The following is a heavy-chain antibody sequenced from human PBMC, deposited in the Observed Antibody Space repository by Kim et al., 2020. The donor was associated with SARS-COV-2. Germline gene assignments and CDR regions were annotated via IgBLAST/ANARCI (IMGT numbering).Heavy chain of an antibody. V-gene: IGHV3-15*01. CDR2: TT. J-gene: IGHJ4*02. Sequence: TTDDVAPVKGRFTIKRDHTKNTLYLQMNSLKTGDTAVYYCTTRDSSSNDYWGQGTLVTVSS. CDR3: TTRDSSSNDY. D-gene: IGHD6-13*01.